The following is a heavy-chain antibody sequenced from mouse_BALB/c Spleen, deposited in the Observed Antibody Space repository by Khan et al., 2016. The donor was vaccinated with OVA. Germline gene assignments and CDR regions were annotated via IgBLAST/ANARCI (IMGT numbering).Heavy chain of an antibody. D-gene: IGHD1-1*02. Sequence: VQLQQSGAELAQPGASVKMSCQTSGYTFTTYWMHWIKQRPGQGLEWIGYTNPSTGYTEYNQRFKDRATLTTDKSSSTAYIQLSRLTSEDSAVXYCTRRGLYGSFAYWGQGTLVTVSA. CDR2: TNPSTGYT. CDR3: TRRGLYGSFAY. V-gene: IGHV1-7*01. J-gene: IGHJ3*01. CDR1: GYTFTTYW.